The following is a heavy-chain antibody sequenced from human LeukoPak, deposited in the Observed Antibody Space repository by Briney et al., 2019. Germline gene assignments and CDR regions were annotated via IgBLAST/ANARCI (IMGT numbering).Heavy chain of an antibody. Sequence: ASVKVSCKASGYTFTSYGISWVRQAPGQGLEWVGWISGYTGHTEYAQKFQGRVTMTTDTSTSTAYMELRSLRSDDTAVYYCAREGDYYGSGSQKGYHYYMDVWGTGTTVTVSS. CDR1: GYTFTSYG. D-gene: IGHD3-10*01. V-gene: IGHV1-18*01. CDR3: AREGDYYGSGSQKGYHYYMDV. CDR2: ISGYTGHT. J-gene: IGHJ6*03.